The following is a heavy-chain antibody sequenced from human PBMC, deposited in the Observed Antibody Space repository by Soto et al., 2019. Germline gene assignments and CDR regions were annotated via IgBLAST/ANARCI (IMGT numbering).Heavy chain of an antibody. D-gene: IGHD3-9*01. J-gene: IGHJ4*02. CDR3: ARVDDILTGYQY. Sequence: QVQLVQSGAEVKKPGASVKVSCKASGYTFTSYAMHWVRQAPGQRLEWMGWINAGNGNTKYSQKFQGRVTITRDTYASTAYMELSSVRYEDTAVYYCARVDDILTGYQYWGQGTLVTGPS. CDR1: GYTFTSYA. CDR2: INAGNGNT. V-gene: IGHV1-3*01.